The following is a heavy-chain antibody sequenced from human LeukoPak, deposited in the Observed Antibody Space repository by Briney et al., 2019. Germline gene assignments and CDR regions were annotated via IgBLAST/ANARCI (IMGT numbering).Heavy chain of an antibody. CDR1: GGSISRYY. Sequence: SETLFLTCTVSGGSISRYYWSWIRQPPRKGLEWMGYVYFSGSTNYHPSLKSRVTISVDTSKNQYALKLSSVTAADTAVYYCARGSIAVADYYYGMDVWGQGTTVTVSS. J-gene: IGHJ6*02. CDR3: ARGSIAVADYYYGMDV. D-gene: IGHD6-19*01. CDR2: VYFSGST. V-gene: IGHV4-59*01.